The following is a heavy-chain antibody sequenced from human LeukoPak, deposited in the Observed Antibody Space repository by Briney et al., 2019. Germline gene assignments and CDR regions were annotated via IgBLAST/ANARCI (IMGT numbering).Heavy chain of an antibody. CDR2: ISGSGGST. Sequence: GGSLRLSCAASGFTFSSYAMSWVRQAPGKGLEWVSAISGSGGSTYYADSVKGRFTISRDNSKNTLYLQMNSLRAEDTAVYYCAKDGDPALFSPNDYWGQGTLVTVSS. D-gene: IGHD5-18*01. V-gene: IGHV3-23*01. CDR1: GFTFSSYA. CDR3: AKDGDPALFSPNDY. J-gene: IGHJ4*02.